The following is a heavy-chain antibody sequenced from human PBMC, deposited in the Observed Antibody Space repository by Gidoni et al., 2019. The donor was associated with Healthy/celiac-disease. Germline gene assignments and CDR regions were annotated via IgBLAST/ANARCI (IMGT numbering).Heavy chain of an antibody. CDR1: GFPFSSYA. Sequence: EVQLLESGGGLVQPGGSLRLSCAASGFPFSSYAMSWVRQAPGKGLEWVSAISGSGGSTYYADSVKGRFTISRDNSKNTLYLQMNSLRAEDTAVYYCARQLVRGLGAFDIWGQGTMVTVSS. D-gene: IGHD6-13*01. CDR2: ISGSGGST. CDR3: ARQLVRGLGAFDI. V-gene: IGHV3-23*01. J-gene: IGHJ3*02.